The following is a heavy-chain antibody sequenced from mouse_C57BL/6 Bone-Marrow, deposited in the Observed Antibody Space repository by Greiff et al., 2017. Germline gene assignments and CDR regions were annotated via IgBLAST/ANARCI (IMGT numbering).Heavy chain of an antibody. Sequence: QVQLQQPGAELVKPGASVKLSCKASGYTFTSYWMNWVKQRPGRGLEWIGRIDPNSGGTKYNEKFKSKATLTVDKPSSPAYMQLHSLTSEDSAVYFCAREGITTVVDYWGQSTTLTGSS. D-gene: IGHD1-1*01. CDR3: AREGITTVVDY. V-gene: IGHV1-72*01. J-gene: IGHJ2*01. CDR1: GYTFTSYW. CDR2: IDPNSGGT.